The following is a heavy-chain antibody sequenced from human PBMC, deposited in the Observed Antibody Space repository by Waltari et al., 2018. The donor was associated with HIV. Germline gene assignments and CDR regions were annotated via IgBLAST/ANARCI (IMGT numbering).Heavy chain of an antibody. J-gene: IGHJ4*02. Sequence: LQLVESGGGLVKPGGSRRLSCATSCFTLSTYTMTWVCQTPGKGLELISSITSTSRSIFYSDSTKGRFIISRDNAQNSLSLQMTSLTAEDTAVYFCVADLGGSHDSWGQGTLVTVSS. CDR3: VADLGGSHDS. V-gene: IGHV3-21*02. CDR2: ITSTSRSI. CDR1: CFTLSTYT. D-gene: IGHD1-26*01.